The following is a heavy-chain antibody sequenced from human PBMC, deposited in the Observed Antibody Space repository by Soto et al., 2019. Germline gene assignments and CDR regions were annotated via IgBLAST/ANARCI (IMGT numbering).Heavy chain of an antibody. CDR3: ARAGSYDFWSGYYDNWFDP. CDR1: GYTFTSYD. J-gene: IGHJ5*02. V-gene: IGHV1-8*01. Sequence: ASVKVSCKASGYTFTSYDMNWVRQATDQGLEWMGWMNPNSGNTGYAQKFQGRVTMTRNTSISTAYMELSSLRSEDTAVYYCARAGSYDFWSGYYDNWFDPWGQGTLVTVSS. D-gene: IGHD3-3*01. CDR2: MNPNSGNT.